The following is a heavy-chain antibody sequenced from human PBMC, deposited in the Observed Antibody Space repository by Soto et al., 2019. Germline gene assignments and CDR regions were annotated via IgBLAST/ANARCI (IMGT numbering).Heavy chain of an antibody. CDR2: IWYDGSNK. Sequence: VGSLRLSCAASGFTFSSYGMHRVRQAPGKGLEWVAVIWYDGSNKYYADSVKGRFTISRDNSKNTLYLQMNSLRAEDTAVYYCARAGYYDSSGHAFDIWGQGTMVTVSS. J-gene: IGHJ3*02. V-gene: IGHV3-33*01. CDR3: ARAGYYDSSGHAFDI. CDR1: GFTFSSYG. D-gene: IGHD3-22*01.